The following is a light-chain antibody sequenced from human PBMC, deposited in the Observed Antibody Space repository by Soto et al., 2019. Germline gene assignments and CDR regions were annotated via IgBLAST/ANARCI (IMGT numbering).Light chain of an antibody. Sequence: QSVLTQPASVSGSPGQSITISCTGTSSDVGGYYRVSWYQQHPGKAPKLLFYEVNERPSGVSNRFSGSKSANMASLTISGLQAEDEADYYCCSYAGSDTLLFGGGTKVTVL. CDR3: CSYAGSDTLL. V-gene: IGLV2-23*02. CDR2: EVN. J-gene: IGLJ2*01. CDR1: SSDVGGYYR.